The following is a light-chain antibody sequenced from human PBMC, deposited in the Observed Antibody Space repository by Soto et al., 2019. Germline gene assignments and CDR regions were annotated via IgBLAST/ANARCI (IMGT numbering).Light chain of an antibody. CDR2: GAS. CDR3: QHYGSSQIT. Sequence: EIVLTQSPCTLSLSPGESSTLSCISSQGISSIYLTWYQQKPGQAPRLLIYGASRRATGIPERFSGSGSGTDFSLTISRLEPEDFGLYYCQHYGSSQITFGQGTRLEIK. CDR1: QGISSIY. J-gene: IGKJ5*01. V-gene: IGKV3-20*01.